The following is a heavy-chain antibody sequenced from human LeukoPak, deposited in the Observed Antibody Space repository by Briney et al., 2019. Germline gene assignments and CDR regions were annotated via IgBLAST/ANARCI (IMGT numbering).Heavy chain of an antibody. CDR1: GFTFNNYA. V-gene: IGHV3-23*01. CDR2: ISASGANT. Sequence: PGGSLRPSCAASGFTFNNYALGWVRQAPGKGLEWVSAISASGANTYYADSVKGRLTISRDYSKDTLYLQMNSLRAGDTAVYYCAKGRALEVVAAFNYWGQGTVVTVSS. D-gene: IGHD2-15*01. CDR3: AKGRALEVVAAFNY. J-gene: IGHJ4*02.